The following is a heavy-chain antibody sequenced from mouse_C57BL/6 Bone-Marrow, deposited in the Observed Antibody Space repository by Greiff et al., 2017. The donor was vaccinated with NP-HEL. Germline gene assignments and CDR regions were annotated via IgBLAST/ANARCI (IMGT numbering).Heavy chain of an antibody. Sequence: EVMLVESGGGLVKPGGSLKLSCAASGFTFSSYAMSWVRQTPDKRLEWVATISDGGSYTYYPDNVKGRFTISRDNAKNNLYLQMSHLKSEDTAMYYCARDGYYGAYWGQGTLVTVSA. J-gene: IGHJ3*01. D-gene: IGHD2-3*01. CDR2: ISDGGSYT. CDR3: ARDGYYGAY. V-gene: IGHV5-4*01. CDR1: GFTFSSYA.